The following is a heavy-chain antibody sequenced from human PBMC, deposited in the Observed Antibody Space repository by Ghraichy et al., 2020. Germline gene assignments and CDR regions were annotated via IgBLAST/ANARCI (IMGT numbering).Heavy chain of an antibody. CDR1: GGSFRGYY. CDR2: INHSGST. V-gene: IGHV4-34*01. CDR3: ARLGIASAGTPFNY. D-gene: IGHD6-13*01. Sequence: SETLSLTCAVYGGSFRGYYWSWIRQPPGKGLEWIGEINHSGSTNYNPSLKSRVTISVATSKNQFSLKLSSVTAADTAVYYCARLGIASAGTPFNYWGQGTLVTVSS. J-gene: IGHJ4*02.